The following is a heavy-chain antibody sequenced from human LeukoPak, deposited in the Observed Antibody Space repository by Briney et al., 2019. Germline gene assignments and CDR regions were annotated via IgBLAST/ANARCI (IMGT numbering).Heavy chain of an antibody. Sequence: GGSLRLSCAASGFTFSSYWMHWVRQAPGKGLVWVSRINTDGSSTSYADSVKGRFTISGDNSKNTLYLQMNSLRAEDTAVYYCAKDRGGDYKKGDAFDIWGQGTMVTVSS. CDR2: INTDGSST. V-gene: IGHV3-74*01. CDR1: GFTFSSYW. J-gene: IGHJ3*02. D-gene: IGHD4-17*01. CDR3: AKDRGGDYKKGDAFDI.